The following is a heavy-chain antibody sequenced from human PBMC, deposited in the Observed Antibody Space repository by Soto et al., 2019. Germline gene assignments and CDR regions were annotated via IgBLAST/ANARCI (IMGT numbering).Heavy chain of an antibody. D-gene: IGHD3-10*01. J-gene: IGHJ4*02. CDR1: GFTFSDHY. CDR2: IRNKANSYTT. V-gene: IGHV3-72*01. CDR3: AGAWFGKLKYFAY. Sequence: EVQLVESGGGLVQPGGSLRLSCAASGFTFSDHYMEWVRQAPGKGLEWVGRIRNKANSYTTEYGASVKGRFTISRDDSKNSLSLQMNTLKPENTAVYYCAGAWFGKLKYFAYWGQGTLVTVSS.